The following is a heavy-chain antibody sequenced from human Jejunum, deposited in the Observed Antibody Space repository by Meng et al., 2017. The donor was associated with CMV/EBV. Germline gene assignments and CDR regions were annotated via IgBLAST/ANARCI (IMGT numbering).Heavy chain of an antibody. D-gene: IGHD2-2*01. J-gene: IGHJ5*02. V-gene: IGHV3-73*01. CDR2: IRSKTYRSAT. Sequence: SDYTIPWVRPAPGKGLEWVGRIRSKTYRSATAYAASVKGRFIISRDDSKNTAYLQMNSLKTEDTAVYYCTRHSIVVVPAAGFDPWGQGTLVTVSS. CDR1: SDYT. CDR3: TRHSIVVVPAAGFDP.